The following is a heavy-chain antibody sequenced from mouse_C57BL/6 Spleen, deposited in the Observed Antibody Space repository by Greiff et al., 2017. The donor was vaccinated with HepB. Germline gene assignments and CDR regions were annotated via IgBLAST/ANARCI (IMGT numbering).Heavy chain of an antibody. CDR2: ISSGSSTI. J-gene: IGHJ4*01. CDR1: GFTFSDYG. CDR3: ASGEDSVVAYYYAMDY. Sequence: EVKLMESGGGLVKPGGSLKLSCAASGFTFSDYGMHWVRQAPEKGLEWVAYISSGSSTIYYADTVKGRFTISRDNAKNTLFLQMTILRSEDTAMYYCASGEDSVVAYYYAMDYWGQGTSVTVSS. V-gene: IGHV5-17*01. D-gene: IGHD1-1*01.